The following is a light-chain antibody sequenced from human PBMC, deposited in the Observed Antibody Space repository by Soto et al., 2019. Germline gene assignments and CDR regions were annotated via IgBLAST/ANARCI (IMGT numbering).Light chain of an antibody. V-gene: IGKV1-27*01. Sequence: DIQMTQSPSSLSASVGARVTITRRASQGINFYLAWYQQKPGKAPKRFIHSASTLQSGGPSRCAGSRSGTDFTLTINSLQPEDVATYFCQQSDSAPLTFGGGTKVDI. CDR1: QGINFY. J-gene: IGKJ4*01. CDR2: SAS. CDR3: QQSDSAPLT.